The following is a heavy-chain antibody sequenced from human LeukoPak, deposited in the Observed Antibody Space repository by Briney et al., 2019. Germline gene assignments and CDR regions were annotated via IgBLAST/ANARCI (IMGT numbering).Heavy chain of an antibody. D-gene: IGHD2-21*02. CDR1: GYTFTSYD. V-gene: IGHV1-69*13. CDR3: ARVNCGGDCYSDRGAFDI. Sequence: ASVKVSCKASGYTFTSYDINWVRQATGQGLEWMGGIIAIFGTANYAQKFQGRVTITADESTSTAYMELSSLRSEDTAVYYCARVNCGGDCYSDRGAFDIWGQGTMVTVSS. CDR2: IIAIFGTA. J-gene: IGHJ3*02.